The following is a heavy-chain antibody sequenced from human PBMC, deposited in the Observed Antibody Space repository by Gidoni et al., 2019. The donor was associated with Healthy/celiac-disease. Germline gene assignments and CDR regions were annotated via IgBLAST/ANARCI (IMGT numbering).Heavy chain of an antibody. CDR1: GYTFTSYY. CDR2: INPRGGST. J-gene: IGHJ4*02. D-gene: IGHD6-13*01. V-gene: IGHV1-46*01. Sequence: QVQLVQSGAEVKKPGASVKVSCKASGYTFTSYYMHWVRQAPGQGLEWMGIINPRGGSTSYAQKFQGRVTMTRDTSTSTVYMELSSLRSEDTAVYYCARDRTGYSSSWYGNLGYWGQGTLVTVSS. CDR3: ARDRTGYSSSWYGNLGY.